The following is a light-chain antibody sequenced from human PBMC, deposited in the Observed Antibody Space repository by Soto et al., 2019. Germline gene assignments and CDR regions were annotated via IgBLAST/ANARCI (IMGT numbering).Light chain of an antibody. V-gene: IGLV2-23*01. CDR2: EGT. CDR1: SGDVGSYDL. Sequence: QSALTQPASVSGSPGQSITISCTGTSGDVGSYDLVSWYQQQPGKAPKLLIYEGTQRPSGLSTRFSGSKSGNTASLTISGLQADDEADYYCCSYAGSRTYLFGTGTKVTVL. CDR3: CSYAGSRTYL. J-gene: IGLJ1*01.